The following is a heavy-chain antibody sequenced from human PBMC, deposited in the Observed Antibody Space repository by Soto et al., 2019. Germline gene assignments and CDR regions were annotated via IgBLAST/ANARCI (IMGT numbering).Heavy chain of an antibody. CDR3: ARESEDLTSNFDY. Sequence: GGSLRLSCAASGFTFTRYSMNWVRQAPGKGLEWVSSISSTTNYIYYGDSMKGRFTISRDNAKNSLYLEMNSLRAEDTAVYYCARESEDLTSNFDYWGQGTTATVSS. J-gene: IGHJ4*02. CDR2: ISSTTNYI. CDR1: GFTFTRYS. V-gene: IGHV3-21*06.